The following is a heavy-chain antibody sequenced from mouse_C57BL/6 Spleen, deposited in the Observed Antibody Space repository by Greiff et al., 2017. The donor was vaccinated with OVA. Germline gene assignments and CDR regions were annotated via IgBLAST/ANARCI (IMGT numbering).Heavy chain of an antibody. CDR1: GYSFTSYY. D-gene: IGHD3-3*01. Sequence: LVESGPELVKPGASVKISCKASGYSFTSYYIHWVKQRPGQGLEWIGWIYPGSGNTKYNEKFKGKATLTADTSSSTAYMQLSSLTSEDSAVYYCARKALGNYFDYWGQGTTLTVSS. J-gene: IGHJ2*01. V-gene: IGHV1-66*01. CDR3: ARKALGNYFDY. CDR2: IYPGSGNT.